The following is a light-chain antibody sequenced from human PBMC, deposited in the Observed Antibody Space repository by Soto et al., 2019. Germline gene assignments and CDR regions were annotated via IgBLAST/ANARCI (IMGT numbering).Light chain of an antibody. CDR1: QSISSY. CDR3: QQSYSTPRT. Sequence: DIQMTQSPSSLSASVGDRVTITCRASQSISSYLNWYQQKPGKAPKFLIYAASSLQRGVPSRLSGSGSGTDFTLTISSLQPEDFANYYCQQSYSTPRTFGPGTIVDIK. V-gene: IGKV1-39*01. J-gene: IGKJ3*01. CDR2: AAS.